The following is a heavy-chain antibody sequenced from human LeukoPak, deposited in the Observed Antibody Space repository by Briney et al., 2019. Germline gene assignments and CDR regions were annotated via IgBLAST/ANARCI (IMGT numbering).Heavy chain of an antibody. CDR2: ISGSGGST. V-gene: IGHV3-23*01. CDR1: GFTFSSYA. J-gene: IGHJ4*02. Sequence: PGGSLRLSCAASGFTFSSYAMSWVRQAPGKGLEWVSAISGSGGSTYYADSVKGRFTISRDNSKNTLYLQMNSLRAEDTAVYYCAKDGSWEVRGVTPFFDYWGQGTLVTVSS. CDR3: AKDGSWEVRGVTPFFDY. D-gene: IGHD3-10*01.